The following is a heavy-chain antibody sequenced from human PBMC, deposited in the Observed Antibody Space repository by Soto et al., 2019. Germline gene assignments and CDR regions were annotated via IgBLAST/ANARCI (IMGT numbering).Heavy chain of an antibody. CDR3: ARDSYDSSGYSTPFDY. V-gene: IGHV3-21*01. Sequence: EVQLVESGGGLVKPGGSLRLSCAASGFTFSSYSMNWVRQAPGKGLEWVSSISSSSSYIYYADSVKGRFTISRDNAKNSLYLQMNSLRAEDTAVYYCARDSYDSSGYSTPFDYWGQGPLVTVSS. CDR2: ISSSSSYI. D-gene: IGHD3-22*01. J-gene: IGHJ4*02. CDR1: GFTFSSYS.